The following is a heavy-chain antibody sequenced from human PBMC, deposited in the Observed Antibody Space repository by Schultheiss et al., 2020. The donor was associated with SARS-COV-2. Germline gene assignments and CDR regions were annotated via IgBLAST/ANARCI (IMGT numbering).Heavy chain of an antibody. CDR3: ARDIQLSYYDYVWGSYLPPYYFDY. V-gene: IGHV4-39*07. D-gene: IGHD3-16*02. Sequence: SETLSLTCTVSGGSISSSSYYWGWIRQPPGKGLERIGSIYHSGSTYYNPSLKSRVTISVDTSKNQFSLKLSSVTAADTAVYYCARDIQLSYYDYVWGSYLPPYYFDYWGQGTLVTVSS. CDR2: IYHSGST. J-gene: IGHJ4*02. CDR1: GGSISSSSYY.